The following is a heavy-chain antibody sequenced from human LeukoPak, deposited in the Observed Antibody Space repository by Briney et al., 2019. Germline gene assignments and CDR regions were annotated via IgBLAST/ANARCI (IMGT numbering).Heavy chain of an antibody. V-gene: IGHV3-21*01. D-gene: IGHD3-22*01. CDR3: ARDAGGGDSSGYYERKGVRYYFDY. CDR2: ISSSSSDI. Sequence: GGSLRLSCAASGFTFSRYSMNWVRQAPGKGLEWVSSISSSSSDIYYADSVKGRFTISRDNAKNSLYLQMNSLRADDTTVYYCARDAGGGDSSGYYERKGVRYYFDYWGQGTLVTVSS. J-gene: IGHJ4*02. CDR1: GFTFSRYS.